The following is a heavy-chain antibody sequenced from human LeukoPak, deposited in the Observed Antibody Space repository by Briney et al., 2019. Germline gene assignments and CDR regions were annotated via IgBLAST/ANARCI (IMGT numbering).Heavy chain of an antibody. J-gene: IGHJ4*02. CDR1: GYTFASYG. V-gene: IGHV1-18*01. D-gene: IGHD3-10*01. CDR2: ISVYNGNT. Sequence: GASVKVSCKATGYTFASYGISWVRQAPGQGLEWMGWISVYNGNTNYAQKLQGRVTMTTDTSTRTAYMELRSLRSDDTAVYYCAREVYYGSGSTPTTDYWGQGTLVTVSS. CDR3: AREVYYGSGSTPTTDY.